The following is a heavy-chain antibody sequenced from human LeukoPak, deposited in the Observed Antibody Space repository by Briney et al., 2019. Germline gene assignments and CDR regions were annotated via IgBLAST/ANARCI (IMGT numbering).Heavy chain of an antibody. CDR1: GGSISSYY. D-gene: IGHD3-9*01. J-gene: IGHJ4*02. Sequence: PSETLSLTCTVSGGSISSYYWSWIRQPPGKGLEWIGYIYYSGSTNYNPSLKSRVTISVDTSKNQFSLKLSSVTAADKAVYYCARAGYDILTGYPPWYSDYWGQGTLVTVSS. V-gene: IGHV4-59*01. CDR3: ARAGYDILTGYPPWYSDY. CDR2: IYYSGST.